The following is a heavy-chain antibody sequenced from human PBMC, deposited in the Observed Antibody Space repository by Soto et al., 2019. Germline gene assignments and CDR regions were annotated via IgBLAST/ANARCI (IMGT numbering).Heavy chain of an antibody. J-gene: IGHJ4*02. CDR2: IYYSGST. CDR3: ARDPGHYDILTGYSLFYFDY. Sequence: PSETLSLTCSVSGGSIGSYYWSWIRQPPGKGLEWIGYIYYSGSTNYNPSLKSRVTISVDTSKNQFSLKLSSVTAADTAVYYCARDPGHYDILTGYSLFYFDYWGQGTLVTVSS. CDR1: GGSIGSYY. V-gene: IGHV4-59*01. D-gene: IGHD3-9*01.